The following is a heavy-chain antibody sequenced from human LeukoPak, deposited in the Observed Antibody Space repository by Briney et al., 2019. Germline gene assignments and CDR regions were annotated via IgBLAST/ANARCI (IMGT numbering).Heavy chain of an antibody. V-gene: IGHV3-21*01. CDR2: ISSSSSYI. CDR3: ARWRGYSYGIDY. CDR1: GFTFSSYN. J-gene: IGHJ4*02. Sequence: GGSLRLSCAASGFTFSSYNMNWVRQAPGKGLEWVSSISSSSSYIYYADSVKGRFTISRDNAKKSLYLQMNSLRVEDTAVYYCARWRGYSYGIDYWGQGTLVTVSS. D-gene: IGHD5-18*01.